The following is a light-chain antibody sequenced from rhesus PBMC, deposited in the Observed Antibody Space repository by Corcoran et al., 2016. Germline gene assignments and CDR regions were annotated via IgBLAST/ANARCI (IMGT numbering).Light chain of an antibody. Sequence: DIQMTQSPSSLSASVGDRVTITCRASQGISTYLNWYQQKPGKAPKRLIYAASSLESGVPSRFSGSGSGTDFTLPISSLQPEAFATYYCLQYNSDPLTFGGGTKVEIK. V-gene: IGKV1-43*02. CDR2: AAS. J-gene: IGKJ4*01. CDR1: QGISTY. CDR3: LQYNSDPLT.